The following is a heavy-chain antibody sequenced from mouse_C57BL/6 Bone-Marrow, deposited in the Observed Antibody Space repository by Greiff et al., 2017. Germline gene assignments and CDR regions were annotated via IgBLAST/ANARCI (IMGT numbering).Heavy chain of an antibody. CDR3: ARDRRTTGFDY. Sequence: EVQVVESEGGLVQPGSSMKLSCTASGFTFSDYYMAWVRQVPEKGLEWVANINYDGSSTYYLDSLKSRFIISRDNAKNILYLQMSSLKSEDTATYYCARDRRTTGFDYWGQGTTLTVSS. J-gene: IGHJ2*01. V-gene: IGHV5-16*01. CDR1: GFTFSDYY. D-gene: IGHD2-13*01. CDR2: INYDGSST.